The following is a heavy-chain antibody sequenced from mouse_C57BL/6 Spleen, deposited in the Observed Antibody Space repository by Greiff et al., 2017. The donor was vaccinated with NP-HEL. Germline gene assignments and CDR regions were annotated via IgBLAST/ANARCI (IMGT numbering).Heavy chain of an antibody. Sequence: VQLQQSGPGLVKPSQSLSLTCSVTGYSITSGYYWNWIRQFPGNKLEWMGYISYDGSNNYNPSLKNRISITRNTSKNEFCLKLNSVTTEDTATYYGARGGGRITTVVAPFAYWGQGTLVTVSA. V-gene: IGHV3-6*01. CDR2: ISYDGSN. CDR1: GYSITSGYY. CDR3: ARGGGRITTVVAPFAY. J-gene: IGHJ3*01. D-gene: IGHD1-1*01.